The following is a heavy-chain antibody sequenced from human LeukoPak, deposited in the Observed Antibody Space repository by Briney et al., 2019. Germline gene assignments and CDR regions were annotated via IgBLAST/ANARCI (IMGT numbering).Heavy chain of an antibody. D-gene: IGHD2-2*01. Sequence: GGSLRLSCTASGFAFDEHGMSWVRQVPGKGLEWVSGINWSGGSTGYADPLRGRFTISRDNAKNSLYLQMDSLRAEDTALYYCARAPITSPFYFDYGGQGTRVTVSS. V-gene: IGHV3-20*04. CDR2: INWSGGST. J-gene: IGHJ4*02. CDR1: GFAFDEHG. CDR3: ARAPITSPFYFDY.